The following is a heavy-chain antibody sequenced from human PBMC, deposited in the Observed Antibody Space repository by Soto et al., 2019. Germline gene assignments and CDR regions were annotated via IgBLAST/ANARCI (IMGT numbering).Heavy chain of an antibody. CDR1: GGSISSSSYY. CDR2: IYYSGST. D-gene: IGHD5-12*01. Sequence: SETRSLTCTVSGGSISSSSYYWGWIRQPPGKGLEWIGSIYYSGSTYYNPSLKRRVTISVDTSKNQFSLKLSSVTAADTAVYYCARHVRMEMATIGPIDYWGQGTLVTVS. J-gene: IGHJ4*02. CDR3: ARHVRMEMATIGPIDY. V-gene: IGHV4-39*01.